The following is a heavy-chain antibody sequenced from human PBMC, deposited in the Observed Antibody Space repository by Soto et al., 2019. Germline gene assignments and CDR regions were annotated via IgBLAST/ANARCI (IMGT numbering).Heavy chain of an antibody. Sequence: QVQLVQSGAEVKKPGSSVKVSCEASGGTFSGHAISWVRQAPGQGPEWLGGLIPLFGTTQHAQNFQDRLTITADKPTSTAYVVLTSLRFDDTAIYYCARGANWLYRFDSWGQGTLVTVTS. CDR1: GGTFSGHA. V-gene: IGHV1-69*06. CDR2: LIPLFGTT. J-gene: IGHJ4*02. D-gene: IGHD1-26*01. CDR3: ARGANWLYRFDS.